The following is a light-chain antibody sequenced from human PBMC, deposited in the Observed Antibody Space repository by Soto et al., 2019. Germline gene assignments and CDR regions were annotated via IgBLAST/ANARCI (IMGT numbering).Light chain of an antibody. J-gene: IGKJ2*01. CDR2: EAS. CDR1: QTISNW. V-gene: IGKV1-5*03. CDR3: HQYKSYTPYT. Sequence: DIQMTQSPSTLSASVGDRVTITCRASQTISNWLAWYQQKPGKAPKLLIYEASNLESGVPSRFSGSGSGTEFTLTISSLQPDDFGTYYCHQYKSYTPYTIGQGTKVDIK.